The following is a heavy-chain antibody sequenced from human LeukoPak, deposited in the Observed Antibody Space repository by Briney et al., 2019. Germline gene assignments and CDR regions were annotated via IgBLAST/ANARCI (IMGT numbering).Heavy chain of an antibody. J-gene: IGHJ4*02. CDR2: IIPIFGTA. CDR1: GGTFSSYA. V-gene: IGHV1-69*05. CDR3: AREGGIPRRDGYNFDY. D-gene: IGHD5-24*01. Sequence: SVKVSCKASGGTFSSYAISWVRQAPGQGLEWMGRIIPIFGTANYAQKFQGRVTITTDESTSTAYMELSSLRSEDTAVYYCAREGGIPRRDGYNFDYCSQGTLVTVSS.